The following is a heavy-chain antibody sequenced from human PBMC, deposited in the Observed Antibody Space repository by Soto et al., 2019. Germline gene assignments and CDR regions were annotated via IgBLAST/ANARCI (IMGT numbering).Heavy chain of an antibody. D-gene: IGHD3-10*01. CDR1: GEYVTSVSDY. CDR2: IYYSGSA. V-gene: IGHV4-61*01. Sequence: SATLSLTCPVYGEYVTSVSDYLSWLRQPPGKGLEWIGYIYYSGSADYNPSLGSRVTISIDTSKDQFSLKLTSVTAADTAVYYCARGVGFGYYYYHMDLWGQGNTVTVS. J-gene: IGHJ6*02. CDR3: ARGVGFGYYYYHMDL.